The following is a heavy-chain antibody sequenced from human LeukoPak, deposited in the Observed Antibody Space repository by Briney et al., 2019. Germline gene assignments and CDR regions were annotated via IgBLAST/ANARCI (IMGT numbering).Heavy chain of an antibody. CDR2: ISHDGATT. CDR3: VRERWLRSFDS. J-gene: IGHJ4*02. CDR1: GFTFDSYS. D-gene: IGHD5-12*01. V-gene: IGHV3-30*09. Sequence: PGRSLRLSCAASGFTFDSYSMHWVHQAPGKGLEWVAVISHDGATTYSADSVRGRFAISRDNSENTVHLQMNGLRPEDTALYYCVRERWLRSFDSWGQGALVSVSS.